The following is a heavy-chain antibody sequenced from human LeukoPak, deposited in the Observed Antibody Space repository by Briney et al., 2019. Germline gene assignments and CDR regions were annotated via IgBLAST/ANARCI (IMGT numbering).Heavy chain of an antibody. CDR3: ARDYGDYFRWFDP. CDR1: GGSISSGSYW. D-gene: IGHD4-17*01. V-gene: IGHV4-31*03. CDR2: ISYSGST. Sequence: SETLSLTCTVSGGSISSGSYWWSWIRQHPGKGLERIGYISYSGSTYYNPSLKSRVNISMDTSKNQFSLSLTSVTAADTAVYYCARDYGDYFRWFDPWGQGTLVTVSS. J-gene: IGHJ5*02.